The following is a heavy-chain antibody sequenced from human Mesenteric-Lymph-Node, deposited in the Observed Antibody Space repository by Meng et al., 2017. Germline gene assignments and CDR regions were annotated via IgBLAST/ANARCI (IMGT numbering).Heavy chain of an antibody. V-gene: IGHV1-2*02. D-gene: IGHD3-22*01. Sequence: ASVKVFCKASRYTFTSYDINWVRQATGQGLEWMGWINPNSGGTNYAQKFQGRVTMTRDTSISTAYMELSRLRSDDTAVYYCARAVTMIVVADYWGQGTLVTVSS. CDR3: ARAVTMIVVADY. CDR1: RYTFTSYD. J-gene: IGHJ4*02. CDR2: INPNSGGT.